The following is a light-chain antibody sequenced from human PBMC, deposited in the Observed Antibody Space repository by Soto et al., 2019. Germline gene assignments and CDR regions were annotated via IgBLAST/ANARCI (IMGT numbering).Light chain of an antibody. V-gene: IGKV1-5*03. CDR3: QQYSTFWT. CDR2: ETS. Sequence: DIQMSQSPSTLSASVGDRVTITCRASRSLTRWLAWYQQKPGRAPKLLIYETSILQSGVPSRFRGSGSGTDFNITISGVQPDDIATYYCQQYSTFWTFGQGTRVEVK. J-gene: IGKJ1*01. CDR1: RSLTRW.